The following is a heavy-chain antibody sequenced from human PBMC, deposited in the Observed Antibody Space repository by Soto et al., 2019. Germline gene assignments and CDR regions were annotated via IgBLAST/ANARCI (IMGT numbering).Heavy chain of an antibody. D-gene: IGHD2-15*01. J-gene: IGHJ4*02. CDR2: ISAYNGNT. CDR1: GYTFASCG. Sequence: ASVNVSCKASGYTFASCGRSWVRQAHGQGLEWMGWISAYNGNTNYAQKLQGRVTMTTDTSTSTAYMELRSLRSDDTAVYYCARVLTSSHSDSGRSCNNKDIDYWGKGTLVTVSS. CDR3: ARVLTSSHSDSGRSCNNKDIDY. V-gene: IGHV1-18*01.